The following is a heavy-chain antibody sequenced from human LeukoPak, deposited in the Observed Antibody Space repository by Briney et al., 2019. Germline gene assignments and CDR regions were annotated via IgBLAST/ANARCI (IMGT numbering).Heavy chain of an antibody. J-gene: IGHJ4*02. CDR3: ARGRPYYYDSSGYYYFDY. V-gene: IGHV1-8*03. D-gene: IGHD3-22*01. CDR2: MNPNSGNT. Sequence: ASVKVSCKASGYTFTSYDIKCVRQATGQGLEWMGWMNPNSGNTGYAQKFQGRVTITRNTSISTAYMELSSLRSEDTAVYYCARGRPYYYDSSGYYYFDYWGQGTLVTVSS. CDR1: GYTFTSYD.